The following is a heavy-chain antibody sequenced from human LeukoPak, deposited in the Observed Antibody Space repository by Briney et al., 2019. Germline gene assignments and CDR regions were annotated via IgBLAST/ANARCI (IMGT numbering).Heavy chain of an antibody. V-gene: IGHV3-23*01. CDR2: ISGSGGRI. CDR3: AKFKGTVNTY. D-gene: IGHD4-17*01. Sequence: GGSLRLSCAASGFTFSSYAMTWVRQAPGKGLEWVSAISGSGGRIYYSDSVKGRFTISRDNSKNTLYLQMNSLRAEDTAVYYCAKFKGTVNTYWGQGTLVTVSS. J-gene: IGHJ4*02. CDR1: GFTFSSYA.